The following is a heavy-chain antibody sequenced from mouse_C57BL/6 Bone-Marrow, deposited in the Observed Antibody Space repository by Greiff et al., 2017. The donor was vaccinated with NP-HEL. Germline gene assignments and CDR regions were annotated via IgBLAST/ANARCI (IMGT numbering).Heavy chain of an antibody. CDR3: AREEIYYYGSKDWYFDV. Sequence: VQLQQSGPVLVKPGPSVKISCKASGFTFTDYYMHWVKQSHGKSLEWIGLVYPYNGGTSYNQKFKGKATLTVDTSSSTAYMELNSLTSEDSAVYYCAREEIYYYGSKDWYFDVWGTGTTVTVSS. D-gene: IGHD1-1*01. CDR2: VYPYNGGT. CDR1: GFTFTDYY. V-gene: IGHV1-36*01. J-gene: IGHJ1*03.